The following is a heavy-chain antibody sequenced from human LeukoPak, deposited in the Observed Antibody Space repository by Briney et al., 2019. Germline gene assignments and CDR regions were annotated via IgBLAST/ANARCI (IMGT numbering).Heavy chain of an antibody. V-gene: IGHV3-23*01. J-gene: IGHJ4*02. D-gene: IGHD2-2*01. CDR3: AKRYCSSTSCYFDY. CDR1: GFIFSSYS. CDR2: ITGGGGNT. Sequence: GGSLRLSCAASGFIFSSYSMSWVRQAPGMGLEWVSVITGGGGNTYYADSVKGRFTISRDNSKNTLYLQMNSLRAEDTAVYYCAKRYCSSTSCYFDYWGQGTLVTVSS.